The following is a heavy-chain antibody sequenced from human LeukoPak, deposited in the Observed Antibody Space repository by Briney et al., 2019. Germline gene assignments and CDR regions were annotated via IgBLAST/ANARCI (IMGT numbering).Heavy chain of an antibody. CDR1: GASISSGSYY. V-gene: IGHV4-61*02. Sequence: PSETLSLTCTVSGASISSGSYYWSWIRQPAGKGLEWIGRIYTSGSTNYNPSLKSRVTISVDTSKNQFSLKLSSVTAADTAVYYCARSYYYGSGDYGMDVWGQGTTVTVSS. CDR2: IYTSGST. CDR3: ARSYYYGSGDYGMDV. J-gene: IGHJ6*02. D-gene: IGHD3-10*01.